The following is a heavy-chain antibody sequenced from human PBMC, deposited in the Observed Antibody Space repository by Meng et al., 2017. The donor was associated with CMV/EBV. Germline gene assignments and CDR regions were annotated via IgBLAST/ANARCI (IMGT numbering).Heavy chain of an antibody. D-gene: IGHD1-26*01. CDR1: GFTFSSYG. V-gene: IGHV3-30*02. CDR3: AKEIVGATIYYYYGMDV. CDR2: IRYDGSNK. Sequence: GSLKISGAASGFTFSSYGMHWVRQAPGKGLEWVAFIRYDGSNKYYADSVKGRFTISRDNSKNTLYLQMNSLRAEDTAVYYCAKEIVGATIYYYYGMDVWGQGTTVTVSS. J-gene: IGHJ6*02.